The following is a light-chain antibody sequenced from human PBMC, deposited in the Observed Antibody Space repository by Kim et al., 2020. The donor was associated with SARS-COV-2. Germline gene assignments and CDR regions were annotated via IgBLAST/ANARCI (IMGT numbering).Light chain of an antibody. CDR2: GND. J-gene: IGLJ2*01. CDR3: AAWDDSLHGVI. CDR1: GSNIGRNT. Sequence: RVPIYCSGSGSNIGRNTVSWYRQLPGTGPKLLSFGNDQRPSGVPDRFSGSRAGTSASLAISGLQSEDEADYCCAAWDDSLHGVIFGGGTQLTVL. V-gene: IGLV1-44*01.